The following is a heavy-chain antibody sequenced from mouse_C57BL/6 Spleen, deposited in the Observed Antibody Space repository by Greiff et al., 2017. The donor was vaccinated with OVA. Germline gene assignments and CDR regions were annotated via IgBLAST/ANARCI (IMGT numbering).Heavy chain of an antibody. CDR3: ARWNSSGYVAAMDY. V-gene: IGHV1-54*01. D-gene: IGHD3-2*02. CDR1: GYAFTNYL. Sequence: VQVVESGAELVRPGTSVKVSCKASGYAFTNYLIEWVKQRPGQGLEWIGVINPGSGGTNYNEKFKGKATLTADKSSSTAYMQLSSLTSEDSAVYFCARWNSSGYVAAMDYWGQGTSVTVSS. J-gene: IGHJ4*01. CDR2: INPGSGGT.